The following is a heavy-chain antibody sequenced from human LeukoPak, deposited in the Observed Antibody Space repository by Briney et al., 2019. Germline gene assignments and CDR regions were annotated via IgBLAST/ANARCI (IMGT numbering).Heavy chain of an antibody. J-gene: IGHJ4*02. CDR1: GGSISSSSYY. V-gene: IGHV4-61*02. CDR3: ARDTYYYYGSGSYPRPDY. CDR2: IYTSGST. D-gene: IGHD3-10*01. Sequence: SETLSLTCTVSGGSISSSSYYWSWIRQPAGKGLEWIGRIYTSGSTNYNPSLKSRVTMSVDTSKNQFSLKLSSVTAADTAVYYCARDTYYYYGSGSYPRPDYWGQGTLVTVSS.